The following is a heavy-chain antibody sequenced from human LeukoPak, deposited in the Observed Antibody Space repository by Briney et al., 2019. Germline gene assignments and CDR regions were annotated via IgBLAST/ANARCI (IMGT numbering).Heavy chain of an antibody. CDR2: ISGSGGST. J-gene: IGHJ4*02. V-gene: IGHV3-23*01. CDR1: GFTFSSYA. Sequence: PGGSLRLSCAASGFTFSSYAMSWVRQAPGKGLEWVSAISGSGGSTYYADSVKGRFTISRDNSKNTLYLQMNSLRAEDTAVYYCANWADYSSSWYGTPFFDYWGQGTLVTVSS. D-gene: IGHD6-13*01. CDR3: ANWADYSSSWYGTPFFDY.